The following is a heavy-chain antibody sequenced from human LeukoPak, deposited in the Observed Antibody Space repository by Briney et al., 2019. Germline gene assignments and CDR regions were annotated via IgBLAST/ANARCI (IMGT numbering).Heavy chain of an antibody. CDR1: GFTFSSYS. J-gene: IGHJ4*02. CDR3: ARVAAGYSVNYFDY. Sequence: GGSLRLSCAASGFTFSSYSMNWVRQAPGKGLEWVSYISSSSSTIYYVDSVKGRFAISRDNAKNSLYLQMNSLRDEDTAVYYCARVAAGYSVNYFDYWGQGTLVTVSS. D-gene: IGHD4-23*01. V-gene: IGHV3-48*02. CDR2: ISSSSSTI.